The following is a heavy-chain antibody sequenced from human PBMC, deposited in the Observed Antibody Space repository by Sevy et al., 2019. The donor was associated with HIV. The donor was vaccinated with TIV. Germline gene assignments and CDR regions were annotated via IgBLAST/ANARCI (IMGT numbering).Heavy chain of an antibody. CDR3: ARAGTSGRDGYNYAGY. D-gene: IGHD5-12*01. V-gene: IGHV3-21*01. J-gene: IGHJ4*02. CDR2: ISSSSSYI. CDR1: GFTFSSYS. Sequence: GGSLRLSCAASGFTFSSYSMNWVRQAPGKGLEWVSSISSSSSYIYYADSVKGRFTISRDNAKNSLYLQMNSLRAEDTAVYYCARAGTSGRDGYNYAGYWGQGTLVTVSS.